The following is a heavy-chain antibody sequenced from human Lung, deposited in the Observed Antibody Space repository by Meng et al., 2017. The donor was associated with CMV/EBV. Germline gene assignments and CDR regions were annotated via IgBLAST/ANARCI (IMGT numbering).Heavy chain of an antibody. J-gene: IGHJ4*02. V-gene: IGHV4-31*03. CDR2: IYYTGST. CDR3: AREAGRDGYATPKFDY. CDR1: GGSIGSGGYY. Sequence: QLQRQGWGQGLVKPSQTLCLPCIVSGGSIGSGGYYWSWIRQHPGKGLEWIGYIYYTGSTFYNPSLKSRVTISVDTSKNQFSLKLIPATAADTAVYYCAREAGRDGYATPKFDYWGQGTLVTVSS. D-gene: IGHD5-24*01.